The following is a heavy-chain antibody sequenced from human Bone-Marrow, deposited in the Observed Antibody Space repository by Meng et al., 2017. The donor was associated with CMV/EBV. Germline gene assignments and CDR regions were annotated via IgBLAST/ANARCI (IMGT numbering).Heavy chain of an antibody. Sequence: TFGYTFTAYAIPWVRQAPGQRFEWMGWINADNGDTQYSQKVQGRVIITRDRSASTSYMALNNLRPDDTAIYYCVKDRGGTGDFDFWGQGTLVTVSS. J-gene: IGHJ4*02. D-gene: IGHD2-8*02. CDR1: GYTFTAYA. CDR2: INADNGDT. V-gene: IGHV1-3*01. CDR3: VKDRGGTGDFDF.